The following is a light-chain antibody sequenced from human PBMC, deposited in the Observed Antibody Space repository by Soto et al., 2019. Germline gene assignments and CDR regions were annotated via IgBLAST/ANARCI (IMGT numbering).Light chain of an antibody. CDR3: QQYYNTPFT. J-gene: IGKJ3*01. V-gene: IGKV4-1*01. CDR1: QSVLYSSNNKNY. CDR2: WTS. Sequence: DIVMTQSPASLAVSLGVRATINCKSSQSVLYSSNNKNYLAWYQQNPGQPPKLLIYWTSTRESGVPDRFSGSGSGTDFTLTINSLQAEDVAVYYCQQYYNTPFTFGPGTKVYIK.